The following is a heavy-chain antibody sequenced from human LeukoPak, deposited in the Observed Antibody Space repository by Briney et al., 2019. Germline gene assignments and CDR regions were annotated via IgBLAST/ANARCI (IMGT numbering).Heavy chain of an antibody. V-gene: IGHV4-30-4*01. CDR1: GGSISSGDYY. CDR3: ARLTGGVSCFDF. D-gene: IGHD3-16*01. J-gene: IGHJ4*02. CDR2: IYYSGRT. Sequence: SQTLFLTCTVSGGSISSGDYYWSWIRQPPGKGLERIGYIYYSGRTYYNPSLKSRVTISVDTSKNQFSLNLSSVTAADTAVYYCARLTGGVSCFDFWGQGTLVTVSS.